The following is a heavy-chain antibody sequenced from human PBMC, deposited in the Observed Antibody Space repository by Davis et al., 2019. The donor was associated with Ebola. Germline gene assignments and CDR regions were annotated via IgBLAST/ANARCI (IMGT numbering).Heavy chain of an antibody. CDR1: AFSFGIYG. CDR2: MSYHGSHT. CDR3: AKEYCPNSGPYCTYFEV. D-gene: IGHD3-10*01. Sequence: PGGSLRLSCEAFAFSFGIYGMHWVRQAPGKGLEWVASMSYHGSHTSYIDSVRGRFTISRDNSKNTLYLHMNSLRAEDTAVYFCAKEYCPNSGPYCTYFEVWGQGTQATVSS. V-gene: IGHV3-30*18. J-gene: IGHJ4*02.